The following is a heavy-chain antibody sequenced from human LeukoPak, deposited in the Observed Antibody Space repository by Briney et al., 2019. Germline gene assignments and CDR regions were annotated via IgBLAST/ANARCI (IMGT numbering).Heavy chain of an antibody. CDR3: SDSNFQH. CDR1: GFTFTSCH. V-gene: IGHV3-7*01. CDR2: IKQDGGEK. J-gene: IGHJ1*01. D-gene: IGHD3/OR15-3a*01. Sequence: GGSLRLSCTASGFTFTSCHINWVRQAPGKGLEWVASIKQDGGEKSFVDSVKGRFTISRDIAKNSLYLQMNSLRPDDTAVYYCSDSNFQHWGRGTLVTVSS.